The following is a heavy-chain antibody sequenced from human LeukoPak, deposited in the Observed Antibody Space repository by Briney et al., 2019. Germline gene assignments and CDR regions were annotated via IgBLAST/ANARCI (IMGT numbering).Heavy chain of an antibody. Sequence: PGRSLGLSCAASGFTFSSYAMHWVRQAPGKGLEWVAVISYDGSNKYYADSVKGRFTISRDNSKNTLYLQMNSLRAEDTAVYYCARDRDYGGGVGVIDYWGQGTLVTVSS. D-gene: IGHD4-17*01. V-gene: IGHV3-30-3*01. J-gene: IGHJ4*02. CDR3: ARDRDYGGGVGVIDY. CDR1: GFTFSSYA. CDR2: ISYDGSNK.